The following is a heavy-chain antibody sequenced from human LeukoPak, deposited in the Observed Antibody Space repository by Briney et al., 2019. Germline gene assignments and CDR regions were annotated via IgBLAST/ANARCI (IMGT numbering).Heavy chain of an antibody. CDR3: ARAGIQILINWFDP. Sequence: PGGSLRLACAASGFTFRNYWMHWVRQALGRGLVWVSRIKTDGSRTSYADSVKGRFTISRDNAKNTLYLQMSSLRAEDTAVYYCARAGIQILINWFDPWGQGTLVTVSS. V-gene: IGHV3-74*01. J-gene: IGHJ5*02. CDR2: IKTDGSRT. D-gene: IGHD2/OR15-2a*01. CDR1: GFTFRNYW.